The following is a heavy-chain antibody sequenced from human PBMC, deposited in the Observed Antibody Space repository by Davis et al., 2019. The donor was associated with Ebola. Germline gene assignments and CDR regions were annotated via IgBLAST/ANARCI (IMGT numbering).Heavy chain of an antibody. CDR1: GGAIDSSY. CDR3: ARALSDYYYMDV. J-gene: IGHJ6*03. Sequence: SETLSLTCTVSGGAIDSSYWSWIRQPPGKGLEWIGYIHYSGSTNYSPSLKSRVTISVDTSKNQFSLKLSSVTAADTAVYYCARALSDYYYMDVWGKGTTVTVSS. CDR2: IHYSGST. V-gene: IGHV4-59*08.